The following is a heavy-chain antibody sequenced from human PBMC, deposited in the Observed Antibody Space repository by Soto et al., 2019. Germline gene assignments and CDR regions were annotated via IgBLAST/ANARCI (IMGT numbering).Heavy chain of an antibody. CDR2: INPSGGST. J-gene: IGHJ4*02. Sequence: RASVKVSCKASGYTFTSYYMHWVRQAPGQGLEWMGIINPSGGSTSYAQKFQGRVTMTRDTSTSTVYMELSSLRSEDTAVYYCARDPVVGARIAAAGSGLPSGVDYWGQGTLVTVSS. CDR1: GYTFTSYY. V-gene: IGHV1-46*01. D-gene: IGHD6-13*01. CDR3: ARDPVVGARIAAAGSGLPSGVDY.